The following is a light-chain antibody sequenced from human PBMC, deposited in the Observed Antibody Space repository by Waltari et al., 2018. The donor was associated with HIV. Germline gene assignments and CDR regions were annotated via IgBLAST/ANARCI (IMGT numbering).Light chain of an antibody. V-gene: IGLV1-40*01. CDR2: GYS. CDR3: QTFDITLGGFYV. J-gene: IGLJ1*01. CDR1: TSNVGTIYL. Sequence: QSVLTQQPSVSGAPGQRVTISCSGSTSNVGTIYLLHWYQQLPGMATKLLISGYSNRPSGVPDRFSASKSGTSGSLTITGLQPEDEADYYCQTFDITLGGFYVFGTGTKVTVL.